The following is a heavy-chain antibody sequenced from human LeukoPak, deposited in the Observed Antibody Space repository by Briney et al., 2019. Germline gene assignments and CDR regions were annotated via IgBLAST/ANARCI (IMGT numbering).Heavy chain of an antibody. CDR3: ARQREGSGYNYFDY. CDR1: GGSISSSRYY. J-gene: IGHJ4*02. Sequence: SETLSLTCTVSGGSISSSRYYWGWIRQPPGTGLEWFGSVYYSGSTYYNPSLESRVTISVDTSKNQFSLNLSSVTAADTAVYYCARQREGSGYNYFDYWGQGTLVTVSS. D-gene: IGHD6-19*01. CDR2: VYYSGST. V-gene: IGHV4-39*01.